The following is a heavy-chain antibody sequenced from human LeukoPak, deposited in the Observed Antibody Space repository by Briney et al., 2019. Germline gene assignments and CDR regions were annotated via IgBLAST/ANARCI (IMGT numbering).Heavy chain of an antibody. CDR3: ARPFRYCSGGTCYTDRGYFFDY. J-gene: IGHJ4*02. D-gene: IGHD2-15*01. Sequence: PGGSLRLSCVAPGFTFSNYAMSWVRQAPGKGLEWVSTISGSGANTYYADSAKGRFTISRDNSKNTLSLQMNSLRAEDTAVYYCARPFRYCSGGTCYTDRGYFFDYWGQGTLVTVSS. V-gene: IGHV3-23*01. CDR2: ISGSGANT. CDR1: GFTFSNYA.